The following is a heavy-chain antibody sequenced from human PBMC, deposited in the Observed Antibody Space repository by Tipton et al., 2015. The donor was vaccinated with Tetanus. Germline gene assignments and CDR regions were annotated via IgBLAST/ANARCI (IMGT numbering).Heavy chain of an antibody. Sequence: SLRLSCAASGFAFSSYSMNWVRQAPGKGLEWVSSISPRATYRYYADSVKGRFTISRANAKNSLYLQMNSLRADDTGVYFCARVHTPGLLGRYPLDYWGQGTLVTVSS. CDR2: ISPRATYR. CDR1: GFAFSSYS. V-gene: IGHV3-21*01. J-gene: IGHJ4*02. CDR3: ARVHTPGLLGRYPLDY. D-gene: IGHD2-21*02.